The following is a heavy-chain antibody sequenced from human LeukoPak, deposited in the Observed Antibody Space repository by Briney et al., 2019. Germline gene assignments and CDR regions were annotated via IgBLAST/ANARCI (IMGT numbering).Heavy chain of an antibody. CDR1: GGSISSYY. CDR2: IYYSGST. D-gene: IGHD3-10*01. CDR3: ARDRMVQGVIIDDYYYYYYMDV. Sequence: PSETLSLTCTVSGGSISSYYWSWIRQHPGKGLEWIGYIYYSGSTYYNPSLKSRVTISVDTSKNQFSLKLSSVTAADTAVYYCARDRMVQGVIIDDYYYYYYMDVWGKGTTVTVSS. J-gene: IGHJ6*03. V-gene: IGHV4-59*06.